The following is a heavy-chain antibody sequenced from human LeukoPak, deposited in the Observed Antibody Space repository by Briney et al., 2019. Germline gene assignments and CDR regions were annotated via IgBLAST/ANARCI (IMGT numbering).Heavy chain of an antibody. CDR2: ISRII. D-gene: IGHD3-22*01. CDR1: GFTFSSYS. Sequence: GGSLRLSCAASGFTFSSYSMNWVRQAPGKGLEWVSYISRIISYADSVKGRLTISRDNAKNSLYLQMNSLRPEDTAVYYCARDSDYAFDHWGQGTLVTVSS. CDR3: ARDSDYAFDH. J-gene: IGHJ4*02. V-gene: IGHV3-48*01.